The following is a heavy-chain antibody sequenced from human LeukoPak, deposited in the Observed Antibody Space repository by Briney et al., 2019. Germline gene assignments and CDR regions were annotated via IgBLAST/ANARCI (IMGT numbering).Heavy chain of an antibody. CDR3: ARGVRSRYYYDSSGYSRFDY. Sequence: PSETLSLTCTVSGESISGYYWSWIRQPPGKGLEWIGEINHSGSTNYNPSLKSRVTISVDTSKNQFSLKLSSVTAADTAVYYCARGVRSRYYYDSSGYSRFDYWGQGTLVTVSS. J-gene: IGHJ4*02. D-gene: IGHD3-22*01. V-gene: IGHV4-34*01. CDR2: INHSGST. CDR1: GESISGYY.